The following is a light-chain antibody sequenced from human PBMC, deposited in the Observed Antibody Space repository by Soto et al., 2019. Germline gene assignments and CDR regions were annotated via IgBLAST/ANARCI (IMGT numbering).Light chain of an antibody. CDR3: QQSFIAPWT. CDR1: QTVSSSY. J-gene: IGKJ1*01. Sequence: EVMLTQSPGTLSLSPGDRATLSCRASQTVSSSYLAWYQQKPGQAPRLLIYAASSRATGIPDRFSGSGSGTDFTLTVSRLEPEDFATYYCQQSFIAPWTFGQGTKVEIK. V-gene: IGKV3D-20*02. CDR2: AAS.